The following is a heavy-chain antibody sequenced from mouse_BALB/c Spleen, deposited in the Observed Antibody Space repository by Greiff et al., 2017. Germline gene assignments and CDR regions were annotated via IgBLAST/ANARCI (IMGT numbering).Heavy chain of an antibody. CDR2: ISSGGSYT. Sequence: EVKLVESGGGLVKPGGSLKLSCAASGFTFSSYAMSWVRQSPEKRLEWVAEISSGGSYTYYPDTVTGRFTISRDNAKNTLYLEMSSLRSEDTAMYYCARGSSPYYFDYWGQGTTLTVSS. J-gene: IGHJ2*01. V-gene: IGHV5-9-4*01. CDR3: ARGSSPYYFDY. CDR1: GFTFSSYA. D-gene: IGHD1-1*01.